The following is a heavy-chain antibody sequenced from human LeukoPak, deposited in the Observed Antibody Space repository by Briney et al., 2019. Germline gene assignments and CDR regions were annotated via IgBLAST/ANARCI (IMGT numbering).Heavy chain of an antibody. D-gene: IGHD6-19*01. CDR3: ARVVSSGAFDI. Sequence: GASVKVSCKASGYTFTGYYMHWVRQAPGQGLEWMGWINPNSGGTNYAQKFQGRVTMTRDMSTSTVYMELSSLRSEDTAVYYCARVVSSGAFDIWGQGTMVTVSS. V-gene: IGHV1-2*02. J-gene: IGHJ3*02. CDR1: GYTFTGYY. CDR2: INPNSGGT.